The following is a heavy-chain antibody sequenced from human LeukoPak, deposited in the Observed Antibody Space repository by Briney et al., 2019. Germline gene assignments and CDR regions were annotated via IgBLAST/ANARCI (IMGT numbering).Heavy chain of an antibody. J-gene: IGHJ4*02. V-gene: IGHV3-30*18. CDR2: ISYDGSNK. CDR1: GFTFSSYG. CDR3: AKAGIAAAGLDY. Sequence: PGGSLRLSCAASGFTFSSYGMHWVRQAPGKGLEWVAVISYDGSNKYYADSVKGRFTISRDNSKNTLYLQMNSLRAEDTAVYYCAKAGIAAAGLDYWGRGALVTVSS. D-gene: IGHD6-13*01.